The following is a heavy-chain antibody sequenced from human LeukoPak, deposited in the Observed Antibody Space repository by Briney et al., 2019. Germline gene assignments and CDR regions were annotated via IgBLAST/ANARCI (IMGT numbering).Heavy chain of an antibody. D-gene: IGHD1-1*01. CDR3: ARQTTLTGFAGGLGFNY. Sequence: KASETLSLTCSVSGGSISGWYWSWIRQPPGKGLEWIGDIYGSGSTKSNDSLKSRVTISLDTSRNRISLNLTSVTATDTAVYYCARQTTLTGFAGGLGFNYWGPGTLVTVSS. CDR1: GGSISGWY. J-gene: IGHJ4*02. CDR2: IYGSGST. V-gene: IGHV4-59*08.